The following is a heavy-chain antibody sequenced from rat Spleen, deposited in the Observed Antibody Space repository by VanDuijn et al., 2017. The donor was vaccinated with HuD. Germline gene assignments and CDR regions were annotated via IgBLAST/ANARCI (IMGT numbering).Heavy chain of an antibody. V-gene: IGHV2S63*01. D-gene: IGHD4-3*01. Sequence: EVHLKESGPGLVQPSQTLSLTCTVSGFSLTDYSVHWVRQPPGKGLEWMGGIWDDETTDYNSALKSRLTISRDTSKSQVFLKMNSLQTDDTAIYFCIRDFGDYWGQGVMVTVSS. J-gene: IGHJ2*01. CDR3: IRDFGDY. CDR1: GFSLTDYS. CDR2: IWDDETT.